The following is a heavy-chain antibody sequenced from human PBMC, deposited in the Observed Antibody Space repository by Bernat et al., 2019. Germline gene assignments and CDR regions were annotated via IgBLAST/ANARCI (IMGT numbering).Heavy chain of an antibody. D-gene: IGHD1-1*01. J-gene: IGHJ4*02. Sequence: EVQLVDSGGGLVKPGWSLRLSCAASGFTFSDAWMNCVRQVPGKVLEWVGRIKRNIDGGTTDYAEPVKGRFTISRDDSKNTLYLEMNSLDVEDTDEYYCTKDYWNYLDYWGQGTLVTVSS. CDR1: GFTFSDAW. CDR3: TKDYWNYLDY. V-gene: IGHV3-15*07. CDR2: IKRNIDGGTT.